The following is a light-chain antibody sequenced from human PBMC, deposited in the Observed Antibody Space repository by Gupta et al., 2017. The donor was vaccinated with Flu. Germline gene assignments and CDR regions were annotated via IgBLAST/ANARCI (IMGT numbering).Light chain of an antibody. J-gene: IGLJ1*01. CDR3: LAWDNNTLFV. CDR1: KLGDKY. Sequence: YELTQPPSVSVSPGQTASITCSGNKLGDKYASWYQQKPGQSPVLVIYEDNKRPSGIPDRFFGSNSGNTATLTISGTQAVDEADYYCLAWDNNTLFVFGTGTKVTVL. CDR2: EDN. V-gene: IGLV3-1*01.